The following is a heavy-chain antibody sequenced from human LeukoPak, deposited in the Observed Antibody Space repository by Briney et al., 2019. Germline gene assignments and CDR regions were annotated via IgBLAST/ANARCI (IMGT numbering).Heavy chain of an antibody. CDR3: ARLSIQWTPEMYYFDY. D-gene: IGHD5-12*01. V-gene: IGHV3-30*04. CDR1: GFTFSSYA. CDR2: ISYDGSNK. Sequence: PGKSLRLSCAASGFTFSSYAMHWVRHAPRKGLECVAVISYDGSNKNYAHSLKGRFTISRDNSKNTLYLRMNSLRPEDTAIYYCARLSIQWTPEMYYFDYWGQGTLVTVSS. J-gene: IGHJ4*02.